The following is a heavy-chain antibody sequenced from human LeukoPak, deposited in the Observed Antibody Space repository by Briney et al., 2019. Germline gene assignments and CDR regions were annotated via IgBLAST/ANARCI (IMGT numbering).Heavy chain of an antibody. V-gene: IGHV4-59*01. CDR2: IYYSGNT. CDR3: ARDSYGDYFDP. Sequence: SETLSLTCTVSGGSISSYYWSWIRQPPGKGLEWIGYIYYSGNTYYNPFLKSRVTISIDTSKNQFSLNLSSVTAADTAVYYCARDSYGDYFDPWGQGTLVTVSS. J-gene: IGHJ5*02. D-gene: IGHD4-17*01. CDR1: GGSISSYY.